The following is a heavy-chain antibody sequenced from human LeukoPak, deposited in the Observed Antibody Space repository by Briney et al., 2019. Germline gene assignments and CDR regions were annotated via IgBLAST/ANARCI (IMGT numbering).Heavy chain of an antibody. D-gene: IGHD3-22*01. J-gene: IGHJ4*02. CDR1: GGSINGYY. Sequence: SETLSLTCTVSGGSINGYYWTWIRQPPGKGLEWIGYIYYSGSTFYNLSLKSRVTISLDTSKNQFSLKVTSVTAADTAVYYCARDRRGYYSELDFWGQGTLVTVSS. V-gene: IGHV4-59*01. CDR3: ARDRRGYYSELDF. CDR2: IYYSGST.